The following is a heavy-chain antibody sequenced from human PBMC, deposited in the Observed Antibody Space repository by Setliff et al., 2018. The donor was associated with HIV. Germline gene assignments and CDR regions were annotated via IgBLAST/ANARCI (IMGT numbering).Heavy chain of an antibody. D-gene: IGHD2-21*01. J-gene: IGHJ4*02. V-gene: IGHV4-39*01. Sequence: SETLSLTCTVSGGSISSSTTYSWGWIRQPPGQGLEWIGTFYYSGSTYYNPSLKSRLTISGDTSKNQLSLKLSSVTAAGTAEYFCTRAQIAAPRPFDYWGQGTLVTV. CDR1: GGSISSSTTYS. CDR3: TRAQIAAPRPFDY. CDR2: FYYSGST.